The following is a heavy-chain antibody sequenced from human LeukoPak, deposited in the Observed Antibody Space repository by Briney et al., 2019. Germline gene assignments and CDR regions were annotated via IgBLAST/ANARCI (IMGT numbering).Heavy chain of an antibody. D-gene: IGHD6-13*01. J-gene: IGHJ6*03. V-gene: IGHV4-39*07. Sequence: SETLSLTCTVSGGSISSSSYYWGWIRQPPGKGLEWIGSIYYSGSTYYNPSLKSRVTISVDTSKNQFSLKLSSVTAADTAVYYCARESAALPPSYYYYYMDVWGKGTTVTVSS. CDR1: GGSISSSSYY. CDR3: ARESAALPPSYYYYYMDV. CDR2: IYYSGST.